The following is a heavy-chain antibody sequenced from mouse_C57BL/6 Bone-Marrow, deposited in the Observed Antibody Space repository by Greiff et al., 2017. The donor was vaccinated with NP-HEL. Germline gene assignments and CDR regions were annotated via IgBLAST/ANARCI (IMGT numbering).Heavy chain of an antibody. CDR3: ARLHYGSSPFDY. Sequence: VQLQQPGAELVKPGASVKMSCKASGYTFTSYWITWVKQRPGQGLEWIGDIYPGSGSTNYNEKFKSKSTLTVDTSSSKAYMQLNSLKSEDSAVYYCARLHYGSSPFDYWGQGTTLTVSS. CDR1: GYTFTSYW. CDR2: IYPGSGST. D-gene: IGHD1-1*01. J-gene: IGHJ2*01. V-gene: IGHV1-55*01.